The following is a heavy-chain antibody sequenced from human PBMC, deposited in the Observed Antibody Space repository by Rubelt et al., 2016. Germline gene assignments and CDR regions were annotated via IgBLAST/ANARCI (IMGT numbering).Heavy chain of an antibody. CDR2: IYHSGST. J-gene: IGHJ5*02. Sequence: EWIGEIYHSGSTYYNPSLKSRVTISVDTSKNQFSLKLSSVTAADTAVYYCARKAFGDFWSGYSNWFDPWGQGTLVTVSS. D-gene: IGHD3-3*01. CDR3: ARKAFGDFWSGYSNWFDP. V-gene: IGHV4-34*09.